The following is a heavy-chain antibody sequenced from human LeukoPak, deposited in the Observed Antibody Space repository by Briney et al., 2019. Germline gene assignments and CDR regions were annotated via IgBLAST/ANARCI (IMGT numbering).Heavy chain of an antibody. Sequence: GGSLRLSCAASGFTFSSYEMNWVRQAPGKGLEWVSYISSSGSTIYYADSVKGRFTISRDNAKNSLYLQMNSLRAEDTAVYYCARDGRSSLFSYYFDYWGQGTLVTVSS. J-gene: IGHJ4*02. CDR1: GFTFSSYE. CDR3: ARDGRSSLFSYYFDY. V-gene: IGHV3-48*03. CDR2: ISSSGSTI. D-gene: IGHD6-13*01.